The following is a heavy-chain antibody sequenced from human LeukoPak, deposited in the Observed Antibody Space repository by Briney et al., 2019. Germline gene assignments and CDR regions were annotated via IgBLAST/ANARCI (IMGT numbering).Heavy chain of an antibody. Sequence: GGSLILSCAASGFTFSNFAMSWVRQAPGKGLEWVSGISGSAFSTSYADSVKGHFTISRDNFKNTVYLEMKSLSAEDTAVYYCARRLATMGYDYWGQGTLVTVPS. V-gene: IGHV3-23*01. D-gene: IGHD5-12*01. CDR3: ARRLATMGYDY. CDR1: GFTFSNFA. CDR2: ISGSAFST. J-gene: IGHJ4*02.